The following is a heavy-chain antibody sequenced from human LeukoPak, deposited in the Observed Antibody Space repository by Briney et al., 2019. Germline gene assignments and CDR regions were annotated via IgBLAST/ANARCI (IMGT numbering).Heavy chain of an antibody. CDR3: ARASGYLNDLDY. V-gene: IGHV3-74*01. Sequence: PGGSLRLSCEASGFTFSKYRMHWVRQVLGKGLVWVSYINAHGDTTTYADSVRGRFTISRDNAKNTVFLQMNSLGAEDTAFYYCARASGYLNDLDYWGQGTLVTVSS. D-gene: IGHD3-3*01. J-gene: IGHJ4*02. CDR1: GFTFSKYR. CDR2: INAHGDTT.